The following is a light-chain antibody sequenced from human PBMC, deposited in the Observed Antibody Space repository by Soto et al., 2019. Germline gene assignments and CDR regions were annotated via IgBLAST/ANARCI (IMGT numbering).Light chain of an antibody. CDR3: QQYYSSPPT. V-gene: IGKV4-1*01. CDR2: WAS. J-gene: IGKJ1*01. CDR1: QSVLYSSNNKNY. Sequence: DIVMTQSPDSLAVSLGERATINCKSSQSVLYSSNNKNYLAWYQQKPGQPPKLLIYWASTRESGVPDRFSGSGSGTDVTLTISSLQAEYVAVYYCQQYYSSPPTFGQGTKVEIK.